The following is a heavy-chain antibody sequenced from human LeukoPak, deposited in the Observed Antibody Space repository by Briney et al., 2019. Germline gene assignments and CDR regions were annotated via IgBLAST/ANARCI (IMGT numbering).Heavy chain of an antibody. CDR3: STYSWSPHYYFGH. V-gene: IGHV3-15*01. D-gene: IGHD1-26*01. CDR2: IKSTPGAGTV. Sequence: GGSLRLSCVASGITFSNTRMSWVRQTPGKGLEWVGRIKSTPGAGTVDYAARVKGRFTVSRDDSKSTLYLQMNSLKIEDTAVYYCSTYSWSPHYYFGHWGQGTLVTVSS. J-gene: IGHJ4*02. CDR1: GITFSNTR.